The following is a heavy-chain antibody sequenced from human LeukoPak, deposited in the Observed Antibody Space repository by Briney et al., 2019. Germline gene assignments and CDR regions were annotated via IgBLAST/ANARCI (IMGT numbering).Heavy chain of an antibody. V-gene: IGHV3-33*01. Sequence: GGSLRLSCSASGFTFSYYAIHWVRQAPGKGLEWVALIWSDGSNKYYADSVKGRITISRDNSKNTVYLQMNSLRAEDTAVYYCATELFSSGSCPDGWGQGTLVTVSS. CDR3: ATELFSSGSCPDG. J-gene: IGHJ4*02. CDR1: GFTFSYYA. CDR2: IWSDGSNK. D-gene: IGHD3-10*01.